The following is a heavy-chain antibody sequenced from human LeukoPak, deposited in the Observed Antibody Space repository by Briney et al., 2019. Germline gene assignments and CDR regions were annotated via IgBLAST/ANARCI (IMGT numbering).Heavy chain of an antibody. V-gene: IGHV3-23*01. CDR2: IGGYDGST. CDR1: GFSLTTYG. Sequence: GGSLRLSCADSGFSLTTYGMSWVRQSPGKGLEWVSGIGGYDGSTYYADSLKGRFTISKDTSKNTLYLQMNSLTAGDTAVYYCAKDSHSGYFDYWGQGTLVTVSS. CDR3: AKDSHSGYFDY. J-gene: IGHJ4*02. D-gene: IGHD1-26*01.